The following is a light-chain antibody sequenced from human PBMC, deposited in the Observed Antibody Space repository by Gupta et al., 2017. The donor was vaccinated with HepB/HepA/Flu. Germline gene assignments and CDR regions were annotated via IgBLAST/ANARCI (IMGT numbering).Light chain of an antibody. CDR2: AVN. Sequence: QSALTQPASWSGPPGQSIPISCTGPSSDIGAYYLVYWYQQYPGKAPKLMIYAVNKRPLGVSDRFSGSKSGTTASLTSTGLQAEDEAEYYCYSYNGSESFLFFGGGTRLTVL. V-gene: IGLV2-23*02. J-gene: IGLJ2*01. CDR1: SSDIGAYYL. CDR3: YSYNGSESFLF.